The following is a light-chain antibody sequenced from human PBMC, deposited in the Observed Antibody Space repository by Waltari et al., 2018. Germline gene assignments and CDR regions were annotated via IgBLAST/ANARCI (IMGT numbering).Light chain of an antibody. J-gene: IGKJ2*01. CDR1: QSISTW. CDR2: KAS. V-gene: IGKV1-5*03. Sequence: DIQMTQSPSTLSASVGDRVTHTCRASQSISTWLAWYQQKPGKAPKLLIYKASSLQSGVPSRFSGSGSGTEFALTISSLQADDVATYYCQQYNSYSYIFGQGTKLEI. CDR3: QQYNSYSYI.